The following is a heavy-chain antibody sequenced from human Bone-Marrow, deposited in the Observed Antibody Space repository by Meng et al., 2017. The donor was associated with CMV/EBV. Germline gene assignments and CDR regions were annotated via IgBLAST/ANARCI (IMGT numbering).Heavy chain of an antibody. CDR1: GGSISSSSYY. D-gene: IGHD2-15*01. CDR3: ARFYSGYLELVGYIDY. Sequence: SETLSLTCTVSGGSISSSSYYWGWIRQPPGKGLEWIGSIYYSGSTYYNPSLKSRVTISVDTSKNQFSLKLSSVTAADTAVYYCARFYSGYLELVGYIDYWGQGTLVTVSS. V-gene: IGHV4-39*07. J-gene: IGHJ4*02. CDR2: IYYSGST.